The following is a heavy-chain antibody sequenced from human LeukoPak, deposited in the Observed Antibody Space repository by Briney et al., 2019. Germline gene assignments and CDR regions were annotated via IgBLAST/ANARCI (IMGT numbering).Heavy chain of an antibody. CDR1: GYTFTGYY. D-gene: IGHD3-22*01. V-gene: IGHV1-2*02. Sequence: ASVKVSCKASGYTFTGYYMHWARQAPGQGLEWMGWINPNSGGTNYAQKFQGRVTMTRDTSISTAYMELSRLRSDDTAVYYCAHEGADYYDSSGSVVYWGQGTLVTVSS. CDR3: AHEGADYYDSSGSVVY. J-gene: IGHJ4*02. CDR2: INPNSGGT.